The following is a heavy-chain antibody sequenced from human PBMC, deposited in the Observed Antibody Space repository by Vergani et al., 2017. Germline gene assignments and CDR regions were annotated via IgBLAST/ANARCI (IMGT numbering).Heavy chain of an antibody. CDR2: INHSGST. CDR1: GGSFSGYY. Sequence: QVQLQQWGAGLLKPSETLSLTCAVYGGSFSGYYWSWIRQPPGKGLEWIGEINHSGSTNYNPSLKSRVTISVDTSKNQFSLKLSTVTAADTAVYYCARGDIVLMGYAVSWFDPWGQGTLVTVSS. D-gene: IGHD2-8*01. J-gene: IGHJ5*02. V-gene: IGHV4-34*01. CDR3: ARGDIVLMGYAVSWFDP.